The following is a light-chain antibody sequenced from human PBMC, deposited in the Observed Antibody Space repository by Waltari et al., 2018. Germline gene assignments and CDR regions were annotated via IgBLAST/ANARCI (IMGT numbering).Light chain of an antibody. Sequence: EIVLTQSPATLSLSPGERATLSCRASQSVTSYLAWYQQKPGQAPRLLIYDASNRATGIPARFSGSGSGTDFTLTISSLEPEDFAVYYCQHYNNWPLTFGGGTKVAIK. J-gene: IGKJ4*01. CDR3: QHYNNWPLT. V-gene: IGKV3-11*01. CDR1: QSVTSY. CDR2: DAS.